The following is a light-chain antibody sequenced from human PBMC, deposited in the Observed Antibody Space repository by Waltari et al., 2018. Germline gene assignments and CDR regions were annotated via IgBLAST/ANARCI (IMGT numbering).Light chain of an antibody. CDR2: DVT. CDR3: SSQTLDGLIL. Sequence: QSALTQPASVSGSPGQSITISCSGIGSAVGASDYVSWHQHHPGKAPQVIIYDVTNRPAGVSDRLPASKSANTASLTISRLQPEDEADYYCSSQTLDGLILFGGGTRLTVL. CDR1: GSAVGASDY. J-gene: IGLJ2*01. V-gene: IGLV2-14*03.